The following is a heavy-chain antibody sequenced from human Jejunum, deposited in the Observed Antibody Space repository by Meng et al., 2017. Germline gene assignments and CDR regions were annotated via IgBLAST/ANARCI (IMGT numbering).Heavy chain of an antibody. CDR2: IYHSGST. V-gene: IGHV4-4*02. Sequence: QVQLLEPGPGLAKPSETLSRTFAVSGGSISSVYWSTWVRQSPGKGLEWIGKIYHSGSTNYNPTLKSRVTIAVDKSNNQFSLKLTSVTAADTAVYYCARGGYYSFDYWGQGTLVTVSS. D-gene: IGHD5-18*01. J-gene: IGHJ4*02. CDR3: ARGGYYSFDY. CDR1: GGSISSVYW.